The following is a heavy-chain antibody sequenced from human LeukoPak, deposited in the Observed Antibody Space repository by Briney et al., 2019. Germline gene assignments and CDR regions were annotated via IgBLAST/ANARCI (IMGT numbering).Heavy chain of an antibody. V-gene: IGHV6-1*01. CDR2: TYYRSKWYN. Sequence: SQTLSLTRALSGDSPSSNSAATPSVRQSPSRCLGWLGRTYYRSKWYNDYAVSVKSPTTINPHTSKNQCSLQLNSVTPEDTAVDYCARASVDTLDYWGQGTLVTVSS. CDR3: ARASVDTLDY. D-gene: IGHD2/OR15-2a*01. J-gene: IGHJ4*02. CDR1: GDSPSSNSAA.